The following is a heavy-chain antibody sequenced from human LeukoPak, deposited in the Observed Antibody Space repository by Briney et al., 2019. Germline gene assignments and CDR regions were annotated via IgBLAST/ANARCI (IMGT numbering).Heavy chain of an antibody. D-gene: IGHD2-21*01. Sequence: GGSLRLSCAASGFTFSSYAMSWVRQAPGKGLEWVSAISGSGGSTYYADSVKGRFTISRDNSKGTLFLQMDSLRAEDTAVYFCAKGYSAALDYWGQGTLVTVSS. V-gene: IGHV3-23*01. CDR3: AKGYSAALDY. J-gene: IGHJ4*02. CDR1: GFTFSSYA. CDR2: ISGSGGST.